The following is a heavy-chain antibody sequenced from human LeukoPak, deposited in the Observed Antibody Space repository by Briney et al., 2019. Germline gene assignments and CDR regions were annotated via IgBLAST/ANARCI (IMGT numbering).Heavy chain of an antibody. V-gene: IGHV4-39*07. CDR2: IYYSGST. Sequence: SQTLSLTCTVSGGSISSGGYYWGWIRQPPGKGLEGIGSIYYSGSTYYNPSLKSRVTISVDTSKNQFSLKLSSVTAADTAVYYCARGRYYDRIQFDIWGQGTMVTVSS. D-gene: IGHD3-10*02. CDR1: GGSISSGGYY. CDR3: ARGRYYDRIQFDI. J-gene: IGHJ3*02.